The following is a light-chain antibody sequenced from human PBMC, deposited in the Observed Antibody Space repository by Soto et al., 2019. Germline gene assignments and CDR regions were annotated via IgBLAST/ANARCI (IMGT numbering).Light chain of an antibody. CDR1: SSDVSGYND. CDR3: SSYTSSGTYV. V-gene: IGLV2-14*01. CDR2: DAS. Sequence: QAVLAQPASVYASPAQSITITCTGTSSDVSGYNDVSWYQQHPGKAPKLMIYDASNRPSGVSYRFSGSKSGNTASLTISGLQAEDEADYFCSSYTSSGTYVFGTGTKGTVL. J-gene: IGLJ1*01.